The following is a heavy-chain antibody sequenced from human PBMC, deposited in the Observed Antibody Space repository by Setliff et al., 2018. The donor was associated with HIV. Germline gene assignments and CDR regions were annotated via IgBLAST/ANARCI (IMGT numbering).Heavy chain of an antibody. Sequence: GGSLRLSCVVSGFTFSSYAMHWVRQAPGKGLEWVAVVSFDGSNKYYANYVKGRFTISGDNAKNTLYLQMNDLRGEDTAVYYCAILSYSSGWGQGTQVTVSS. CDR3: AILSYSSG. V-gene: IGHV3-30*04. CDR1: GFTFSSYA. CDR2: VSFDGSNK. D-gene: IGHD1-26*01. J-gene: IGHJ4*02.